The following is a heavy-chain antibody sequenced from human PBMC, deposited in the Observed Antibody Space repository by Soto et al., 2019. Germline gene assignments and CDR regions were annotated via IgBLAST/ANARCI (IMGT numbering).Heavy chain of an antibody. D-gene: IGHD3-22*01. CDR3: ARDRVESGYPEYFQH. Sequence: PGGSLRLSCSASGFTFSDYAIHWVRQPPRKGLEYVSSISTNGASTYYADSVKGRFTISRDNSKNTLYLQMNSLRAEDTAVYYCARDRVESGYPEYFQHWGQGTLVTVSS. J-gene: IGHJ1*01. CDR1: GFTFSDYA. CDR2: ISTNGAST. V-gene: IGHV3-64*04.